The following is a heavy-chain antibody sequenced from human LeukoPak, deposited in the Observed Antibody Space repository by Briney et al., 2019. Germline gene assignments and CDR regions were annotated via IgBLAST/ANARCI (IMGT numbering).Heavy chain of an antibody. V-gene: IGHV3-30-3*01. Sequence: PGRSLRLSCGVSGFTFKSYAMHWVRQAPGKGLEWVAIISSDGSNTYQADSVKGRFTISRDNSKNTLYLQVSSLRAEDTAVYYCAKGRGASAGYSPDSWGQGTLVTVSS. D-gene: IGHD6-19*01. CDR2: ISSDGSNT. CDR1: GFTFKSYA. CDR3: AKGRGASAGYSPDS. J-gene: IGHJ4*02.